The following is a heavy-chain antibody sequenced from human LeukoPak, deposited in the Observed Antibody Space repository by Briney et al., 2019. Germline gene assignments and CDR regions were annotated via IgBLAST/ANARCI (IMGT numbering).Heavy chain of an antibody. CDR2: INPSGGST. CDR1: GYTFTSYY. J-gene: IGHJ6*03. Sequence: ASVKVSCKTSGYTFTSYYMHWVRQAPGQGLEWMGIINPSGGSTSYAQKFQGRVTMTRDTSISTAYLELSRLRSDDTAVYYCARGPYYDFWSGTMDVWGKGTTVTVSS. D-gene: IGHD3-3*01. V-gene: IGHV1-46*01. CDR3: ARGPYYDFWSGTMDV.